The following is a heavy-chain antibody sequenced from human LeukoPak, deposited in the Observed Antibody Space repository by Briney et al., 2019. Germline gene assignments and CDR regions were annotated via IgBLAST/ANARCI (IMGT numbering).Heavy chain of an antibody. V-gene: IGHV3-23*01. J-gene: IGHJ4*02. D-gene: IGHD3-10*02. CDR2: IGGSAAST. CDR1: GFIFSSYA. Sequence: GGSLRLSCEASGFIFSSYAMSWVRQAPGKGLEWVSTIGGSAASTVYRDSVQGRFTISRDNSKNTLYLQMSSLRAEDTAVYYWASDMRDVPSCIYFRGGRETLVTV. CDR3: ASDMRDVPSCIYFR.